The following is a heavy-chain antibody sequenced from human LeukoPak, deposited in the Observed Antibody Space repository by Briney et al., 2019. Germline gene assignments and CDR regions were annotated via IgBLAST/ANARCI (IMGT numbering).Heavy chain of an antibody. CDR1: GGSISSYY. D-gene: IGHD5-12*01. CDR3: ARGGDYGSAYDYFRY. CDR2: THYSGST. J-gene: IGHJ4*02. V-gene: IGHV4-59*08. Sequence: PSETLSLTCTVSGGSISSYYWSWIRQPPGKGLEWIVSTHYSGSTYYNPSLKSRVTISVDTAKNQFSLKLRSVTAADTAVYYCARGGDYGSAYDYFRYWGQGTLVSVSS.